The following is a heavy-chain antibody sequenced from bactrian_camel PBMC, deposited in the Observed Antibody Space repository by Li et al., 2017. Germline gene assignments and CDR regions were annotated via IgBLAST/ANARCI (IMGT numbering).Heavy chain of an antibody. V-gene: IGHV3S10*01. J-gene: IGHJ4*01. CDR2: IYADGMT. CDR1: GFAISNFY. D-gene: IGHD3*01. Sequence: DVQLVESGGGLVQPGGSLRISCKVSGFAISNFYIAWYRQAPGKGLEWVAGIYADGMTYYGDSVKGRFTISRDNAKNTLYLQLNSLKTEDTAMYYCRFDNTRGQGTQVTVS. CDR3: RFDNT.